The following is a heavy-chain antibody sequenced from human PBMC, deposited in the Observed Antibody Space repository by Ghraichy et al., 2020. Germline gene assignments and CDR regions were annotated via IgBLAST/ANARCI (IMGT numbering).Heavy chain of an antibody. CDR1: GDSLIKTH. CDR2: IYGSGST. CDR3: ARGPEGRRPLGY. Sequence: SETLSLSCTVSGDSLIKTHWSWIRQPAEKGLEWIGRIYGSGSTVYNPSLKSRVSMSIDTARSQFSLKLTSVTAADTAVYYCARGPEGRRPLGYWGQGILVTVSS. J-gene: IGHJ4*02. V-gene: IGHV4-4*07.